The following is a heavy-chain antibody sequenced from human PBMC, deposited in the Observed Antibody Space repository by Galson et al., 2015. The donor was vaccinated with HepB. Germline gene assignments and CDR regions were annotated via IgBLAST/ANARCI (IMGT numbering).Heavy chain of an antibody. D-gene: IGHD2-15*01. CDR2: ISASGSI. CDR1: GGSIDSGDYS. Sequence: PLSLTCTVAGGSIDSGDYSWTWIRQPAGKGLEWIGRISASGSINSHPSLRSRVTFSVDRPKHQFSVNLNSETAADTAVYSWARLVISGSRYSEWGQGTLVTVSS. CDR3: ARLVISGSRYSE. V-gene: IGHV4-61*02. J-gene: IGHJ4*02.